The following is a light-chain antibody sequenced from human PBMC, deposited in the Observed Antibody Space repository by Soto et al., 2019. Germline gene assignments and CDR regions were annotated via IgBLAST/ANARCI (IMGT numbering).Light chain of an antibody. J-gene: IGKJ3*01. CDR1: QGISNY. CDR3: QRHNSAPPVS. V-gene: IGKV1-27*01. Sequence: DIQMTQSPSSLSASVGDRVTITCRASQGISNYLAWYQQKPGKVPKLLIYAASTLQSGVPSPFSGSGSGTDFTLTISSLQAEDVATYYCQRHNSAPPVSFGPGTKVDLK. CDR2: AAS.